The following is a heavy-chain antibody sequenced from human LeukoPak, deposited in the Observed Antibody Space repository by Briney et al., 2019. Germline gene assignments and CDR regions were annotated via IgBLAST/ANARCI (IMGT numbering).Heavy chain of an antibody. J-gene: IGHJ6*02. Sequence: GASVTVPCAASGYTFSGYYMHWVRQAPGQGLEWMGGINHNGSATYYAHMVKGRVTMTSDTSLSIAYMELSKLRSDDRAVHYCARELACNSFSDIVDVWGQATTVTVSS. V-gene: IGHV1-2*02. CDR3: ARELACNSFSDIVDV. D-gene: IGHD2-15*01. CDR2: INHNGSAT. CDR1: GYTFSGYY.